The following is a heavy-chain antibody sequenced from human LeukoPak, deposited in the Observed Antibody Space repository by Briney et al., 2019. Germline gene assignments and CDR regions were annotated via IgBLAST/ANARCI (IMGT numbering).Heavy chain of an antibody. J-gene: IGHJ4*02. D-gene: IGHD5-18*01. CDR2: TSYDGSNK. CDR1: GFTFSSYG. CDR3: AKISRAYNYGQSEFDY. V-gene: IGHV3-30*18. Sequence: PGGSLRLSCAASGFTFSSYGMHWVRQTPGKGLGWVAVTSYDGSNKYYADSVKGRFTISRDHSKNTLYLQMNSLSAEDTAVYYCAKISRAYNYGQSEFDYWGQGTLVTVSS.